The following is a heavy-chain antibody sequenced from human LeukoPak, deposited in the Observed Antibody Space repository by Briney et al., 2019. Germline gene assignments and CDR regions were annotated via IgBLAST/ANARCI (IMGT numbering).Heavy chain of an antibody. V-gene: IGHV3-21*01. CDR3: ARYTTTGNAFDI. CDR1: GFTFSSYN. Sequence: GGSLRLSCAASGFTFSSYNMNWVRQAPGKGLEWVSSITSSSSYIYYADSVRGRFTISRDNAKNSLYLQMNSLRAEDTAVYYCARYTTTGNAFDIWGQGTMVTVSS. D-gene: IGHD1-14*01. J-gene: IGHJ3*02. CDR2: ITSSSSYI.